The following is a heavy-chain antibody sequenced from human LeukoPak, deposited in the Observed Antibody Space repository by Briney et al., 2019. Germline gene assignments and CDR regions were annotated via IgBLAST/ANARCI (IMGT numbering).Heavy chain of an antibody. CDR2: IYYSGST. Sequence: SETLSLTCTVSGGSISSYYWSWIRQPPGKGLEWIGYIYYSGSTNYNPSLKSRVTISVDTSKNQFSLKLSSVTAADTAVYYCARRDYYYYGMDVWGQGTMVTVSS. J-gene: IGHJ6*02. D-gene: IGHD2-21*01. CDR1: GGSISSYY. CDR3: ARRDYYYYGMDV. V-gene: IGHV4-59*08.